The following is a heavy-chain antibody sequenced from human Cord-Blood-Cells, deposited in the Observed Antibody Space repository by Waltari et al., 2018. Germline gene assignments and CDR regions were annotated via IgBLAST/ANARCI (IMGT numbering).Heavy chain of an antibody. Sequence: QVHLVQSGAEVKKPGSSVKVSCKASGGPFSSYPIRWVRPAPGQGLEWMGGIIPILGIANYAQKFQGRVTITADKSTSTAYMELSSLRSEDTAVYYCALTGTSDYPHYFDYWGQGTLVTVSS. J-gene: IGHJ4*02. V-gene: IGHV1-69*10. D-gene: IGHD4-17*01. CDR1: GGPFSSYP. CDR2: IIPILGIA. CDR3: ALTGTSDYPHYFDY.